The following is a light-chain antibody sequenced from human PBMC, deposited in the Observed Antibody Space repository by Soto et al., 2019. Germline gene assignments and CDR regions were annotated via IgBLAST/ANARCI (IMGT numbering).Light chain of an antibody. CDR2: SNN. Sequence: HCDQTQPPPASETAEQWRTLSFSGSSSNVGRNYVYWYQQLPGTAPKLLIPSNNQRRAGVLARFSASKSGTPAPLAFSRLRPEDEADYYCAAWDDSLQGYVFATGTKVTVL. V-gene: IGLV1-47*02. CDR3: AAWDDSLQGYV. CDR1: SSNVGRNY. J-gene: IGLJ1*01.